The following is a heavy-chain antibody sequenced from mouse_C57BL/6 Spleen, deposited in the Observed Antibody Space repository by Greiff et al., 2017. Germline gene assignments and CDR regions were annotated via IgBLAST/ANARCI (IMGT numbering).Heavy chain of an antibody. CDR2: ISSGGDYI. J-gene: IGHJ4*01. D-gene: IGHD2-5*01. CDR1: GFTFSSYA. V-gene: IGHV5-9-1*02. CDR3: TREPAYYSNYDAMDY. Sequence: EVKLMESGEGLVKPGGSLKLSCAASGFTFSSYAMSWVRQTPEKRLEWVAYISSGGDYIYYADTVKGRFTISRDNARNTLYLQMSSLKSEDTAMYYCTREPAYYSNYDAMDYWGQGTLVTVSS.